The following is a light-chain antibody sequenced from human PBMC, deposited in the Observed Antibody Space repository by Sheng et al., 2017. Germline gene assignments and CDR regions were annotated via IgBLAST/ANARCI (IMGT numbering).Light chain of an antibody. V-gene: IGKV1-5*03. J-gene: IGKJ1*01. CDR1: QSISSW. Sequence: IQMTQSPSTLSASVGDRVTITCRASQSISSWLAWYQQKPGRAPKLLIYKASNLEGGVPSRFSGSGSGTVFTLTITSLQPEDSATYFCQQEYSTPTWTFGQGTKVEI. CDR3: QQEYSTPTWT. CDR2: KAS.